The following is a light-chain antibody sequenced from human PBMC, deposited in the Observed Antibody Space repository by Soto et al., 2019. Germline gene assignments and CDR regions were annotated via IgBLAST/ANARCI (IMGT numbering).Light chain of an antibody. CDR2: DVS. J-gene: IGLJ1*01. V-gene: IGLV2-14*03. CDR3: SSYTSSSTLDV. CDR1: SSDIGDYNY. Sequence: QSALTRAASVSGSPGQSISISCTGTSSDIGDYNYVSWFQQHPGKAPKLMIYDVSNRPSGVSNRFSGSKSGNTASLTISGLQAEDEADYYCSSYTSSSTLDVFGTGTKVTVL.